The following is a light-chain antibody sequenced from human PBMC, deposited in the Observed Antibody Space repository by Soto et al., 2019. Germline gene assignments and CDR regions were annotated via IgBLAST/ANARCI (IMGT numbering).Light chain of an antibody. CDR3: SSYTSSSTDV. Sequence: QSVLTQPASVSRSPGQSITIYCTGTSSDVGGYNYVSWYQQHPGKAPKLMIYDVSNRPSGVSNRFSGSKSGNTASLTISGLQAEDEADYYCSSYTSSSTDVFGTGTQGHRP. V-gene: IGLV2-14*01. CDR1: SSDVGGYNY. CDR2: DVS. J-gene: IGLJ1*01.